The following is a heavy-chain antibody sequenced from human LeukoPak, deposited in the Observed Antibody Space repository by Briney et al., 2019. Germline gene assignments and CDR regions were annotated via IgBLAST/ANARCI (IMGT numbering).Heavy chain of an antibody. J-gene: IGHJ4*02. V-gene: IGHV4-31*03. D-gene: IGHD2-2*01. CDR1: GGSISSGGYY. Sequence: PSETLSLTCTVSGGSISSGGYYWSWIRQPPGKGLEWIGYIYYSGSTYYNPSLKSRVTISVDTSKNQFSLKLSSVTAADTAVYYCARGPSSTSWLGFDYWGQGTLVTVSS. CDR3: ARGPSSTSWLGFDY. CDR2: IYYSGST.